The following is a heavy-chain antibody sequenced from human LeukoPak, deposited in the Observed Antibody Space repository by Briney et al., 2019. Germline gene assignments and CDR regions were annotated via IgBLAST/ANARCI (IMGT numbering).Heavy chain of an antibody. V-gene: IGHV4-31*03. CDR1: GGSISSGGYY. CDR2: IYYSGST. CDR3: ARYYYYYYGMDV. Sequence: SSETLSLTCTVSGGSISSGGYYWSWIRQHPGKGLEWIGYIYYSGSTYYNPSLKSRVTISVDTSKNQFSLKLSSVTAADTAVYYYARYYYYYYGMDVWGQGTTVTVSS. J-gene: IGHJ6*02.